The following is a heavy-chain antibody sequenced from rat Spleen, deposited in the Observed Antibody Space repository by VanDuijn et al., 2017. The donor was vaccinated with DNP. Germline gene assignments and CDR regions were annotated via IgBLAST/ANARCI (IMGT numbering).Heavy chain of an antibody. CDR2: ISYSGST. CDR3: ARYGTTGFDY. Sequence: EVQLQESGPGLVKPSQSLSLTCSVTGYSITSNYWGWIRKFPGNKMEWIGHISYSGSTSYNQSLKSRISLTRDTSKNQFFLQLNSVTTEDTATYYCARYGTTGFDYWGQGVMVTVSS. J-gene: IGHJ2*01. V-gene: IGHV3-1*01. D-gene: IGHD5-1*01. CDR1: GYSITSNY.